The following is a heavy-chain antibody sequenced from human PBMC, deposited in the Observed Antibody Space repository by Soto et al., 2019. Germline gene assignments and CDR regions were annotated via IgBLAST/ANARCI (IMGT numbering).Heavy chain of an antibody. V-gene: IGHV3-23*01. CDR2: ISGSGGST. J-gene: IGHJ4*02. D-gene: IGHD1-26*01. CDR1: GCTFSSYA. Sequence: EVQLLESGGGLVQPGGSLRLSCAASGCTFSSYAMSWVRQAPGKGLEWVSAISGSGGSTYYADSVKGRFTISRDNSKNTLYLQMNSLRAEDTAVYYCAKLIVGATRGDYWGQGTLVTVSS. CDR3: AKLIVGATRGDY.